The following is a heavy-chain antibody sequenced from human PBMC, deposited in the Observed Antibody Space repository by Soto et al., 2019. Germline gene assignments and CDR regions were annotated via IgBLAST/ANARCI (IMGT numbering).Heavy chain of an antibody. CDR3: TRGGKQFCFFDC. CDR2: IYYSWNT. CDR1: GGSISSGGYY. D-gene: IGHD1-26*01. J-gene: IGHJ4*02. V-gene: IGHV4-31*03. Sequence: QVQLQESGPGLVKPSQTLSLTCTVSGGSISSGGYYWNWIRQHPGKGLEWIGYIYYSWNTYYNPSFKCRVTISVGTSKSESAPELSPVTTAETAVDYCTRGGKQFCFFDCWGQGTLVTVSS.